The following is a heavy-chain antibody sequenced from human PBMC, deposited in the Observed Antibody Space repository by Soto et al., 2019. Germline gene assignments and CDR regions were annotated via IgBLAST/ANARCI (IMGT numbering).Heavy chain of an antibody. CDR1: GGGLANFINYP. D-gene: IGHD6-6*01. CDR2: IVPNIGTV. CDR3: ARAYSSSFDGFDP. J-gene: IGHJ5*02. Sequence: SVEVTCKESGGGLANFINYPINWVRQAPGQGLEWMGGIVPNIGTVNYAQKFQGRVTITADKSTGTAYMELSSLRSEDTAVYYCARAYSSSFDGFDPWGQGTLVTVSS. V-gene: IGHV1-69*06.